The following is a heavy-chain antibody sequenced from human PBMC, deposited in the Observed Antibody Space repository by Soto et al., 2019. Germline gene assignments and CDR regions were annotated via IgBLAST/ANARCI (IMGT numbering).Heavy chain of an antibody. CDR1: GFTFSSYS. Sequence: EVQLVESGGGLGKPGGSLRLSCAASGFTFSSYSMNWVRQAPGKGLEWVSSISSSSSYIYYADSVKGRFTISRDNAKNSLYLQMNSLRAEDTAVYYCARPGGSSWYWSDYYYGMDVWGQGATVTVSS. J-gene: IGHJ6*02. CDR3: ARPGGSSWYWSDYYYGMDV. V-gene: IGHV3-21*01. D-gene: IGHD6-13*01. CDR2: ISSSSSYI.